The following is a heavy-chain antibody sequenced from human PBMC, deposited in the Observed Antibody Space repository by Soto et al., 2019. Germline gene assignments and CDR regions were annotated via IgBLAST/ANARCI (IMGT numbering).Heavy chain of an antibody. J-gene: IGHJ6*02. D-gene: IGHD1-26*01. Sequence: PGGSLRLSCAASGFTFSSYGMYWVRQAPGKGLEWVAVIWYDGSNKYYADSVKGRFTISRDNSKNTLYLQMNSLRAEDTAVYYCARESFVGKLYYYGMDVWGQGTTVTVSS. CDR3: ARESFVGKLYYYGMDV. CDR1: GFTFSSYG. V-gene: IGHV3-33*01. CDR2: IWYDGSNK.